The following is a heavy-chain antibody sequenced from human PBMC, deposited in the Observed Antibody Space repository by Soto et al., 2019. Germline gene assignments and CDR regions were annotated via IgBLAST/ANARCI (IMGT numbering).Heavy chain of an antibody. CDR3: ARDQAVGATASGNGMDV. CDR1: GFRFTRYG. CDR2: IWYDGSDK. D-gene: IGHD1-26*01. V-gene: IGHV3-33*01. J-gene: IGHJ6*01. Sequence: QVQLVESGGGVVQPGRSLRLSCAASGFRFTRYGMHWVRQAPGKGLEWVAVIWYDGSDKIYADSVKGRFAISRDNSRNTVYLQLNSLRAEDTAVYYCARDQAVGATASGNGMDVW.